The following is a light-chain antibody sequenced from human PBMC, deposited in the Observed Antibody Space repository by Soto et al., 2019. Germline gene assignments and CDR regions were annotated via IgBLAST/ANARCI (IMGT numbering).Light chain of an antibody. CDR1: QSVSSN. V-gene: IGKV3-15*01. CDR3: QQYADWPPLT. CDR2: GAS. Sequence: EIVMTQSPATLSVSPGDRATLSCRASQSVSSNLAWYQQKPGQAPRLVIYGASTRATAIPARFSGSGSGTEFTLTISSLQSEDFAVCYCQQYADWPPLTFGGGTKVEIK. J-gene: IGKJ4*01.